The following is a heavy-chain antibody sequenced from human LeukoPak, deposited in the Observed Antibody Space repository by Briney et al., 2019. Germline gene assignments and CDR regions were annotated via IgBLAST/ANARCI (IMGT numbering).Heavy chain of an antibody. CDR3: AKDTRPAAMGIFDY. J-gene: IGHJ4*02. Sequence: PGGSLRLSCAASGFTFDDYAMHWVRQAPGKGLGRVSGISWNSGSIGYADSVKGRFTISRDNAKNSLYLQMNSLRAEDTALYYCAKDTRPAAMGIFDYWGQGTLVTVSS. CDR2: ISWNSGSI. CDR1: GFTFDDYA. V-gene: IGHV3-9*01. D-gene: IGHD2-2*01.